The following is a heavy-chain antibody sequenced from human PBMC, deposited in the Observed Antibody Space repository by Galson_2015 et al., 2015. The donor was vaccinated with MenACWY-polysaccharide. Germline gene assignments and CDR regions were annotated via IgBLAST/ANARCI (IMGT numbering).Heavy chain of an antibody. D-gene: IGHD3-10*01. J-gene: IGHJ5*02. V-gene: IGHV4-61*01. CDR3: VREPTQSAGFGWFDP. CDR1: GGSVSSDTDY. Sequence: ETLSLTCTVSGGSVSSDTDYWGWLRQPPGKGLEWIGYMSYSGRANSNPSLKSRVVISLDTSKNQFSLRLTSVTAADTAMYYCVREPTQSAGFGWFDPWGQGTLVTVSP. CDR2: MSYSGRA.